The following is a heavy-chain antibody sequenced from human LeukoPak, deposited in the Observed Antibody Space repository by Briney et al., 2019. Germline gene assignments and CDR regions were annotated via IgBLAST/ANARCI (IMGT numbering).Heavy chain of an antibody. CDR2: IREDGSEK. J-gene: IGHJ3*02. Sequence: GGSLRLSCAASGFTFNNYWMMWVRQAPGKGLEWVANIREDGSEKYYVDSVKGRFTISRDNAKNSLYLQMNSLRAEDTAVYYCARDGFGEFDAFDIWGQGTMVTVSS. V-gene: IGHV3-7*01. CDR1: GFTFNNYW. D-gene: IGHD3-10*01. CDR3: ARDGFGEFDAFDI.